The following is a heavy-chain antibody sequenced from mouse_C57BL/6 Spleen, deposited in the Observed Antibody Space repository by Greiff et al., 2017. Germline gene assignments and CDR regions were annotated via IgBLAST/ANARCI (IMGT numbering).Heavy chain of an antibody. J-gene: IGHJ4*01. Sequence: QVHVKQPGAELVMPGASVKLSCKASGYTFTSYWMHWVKQRPGQGLEWIGEIDPSDSYTNYNQKFKGKSTLTVDKSSSTAYMQHSSLTAEDSAVYYCARDYAMDYWGQGTSVTVSS. CDR1: GYTFTSYW. CDR3: ARDYAMDY. CDR2: IDPSDSYT. V-gene: IGHV1-69*01.